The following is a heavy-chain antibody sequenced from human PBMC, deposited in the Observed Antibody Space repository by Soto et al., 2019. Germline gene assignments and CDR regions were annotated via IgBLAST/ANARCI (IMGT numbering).Heavy chain of an antibody. CDR2: IYYSGST. J-gene: IGHJ4*02. Sequence: PSETLSLTCTVSVGSLSSGGYYWSWDGQHPRKGLEWSAYIYYSGSTYYNRSLKSRVSISVDTSKNQFSLKLGTVAAADTGVYYWARGSTVTIYYFNYWGQGTLVTVSS. D-gene: IGHD4-17*01. V-gene: IGHV4-31*02. CDR1: VGSLSSGGYY. CDR3: ARGSTVTIYYFNY.